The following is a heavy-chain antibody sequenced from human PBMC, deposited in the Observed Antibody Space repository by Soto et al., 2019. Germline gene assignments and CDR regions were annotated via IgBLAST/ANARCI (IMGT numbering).Heavy chain of an antibody. CDR3: ARSQGSSTSLEIYYYYYYGMDV. V-gene: IGHV1-69*01. D-gene: IGHD2-2*01. CDR2: IIPVSDTT. CDR1: GGTFSSYA. J-gene: IGHJ6*02. Sequence: QVQLVQSGAEVKKPGSSVKVSCKASGGTFSSYAISWVRQAPGHGLEWMGGIIPVSDTTNYAQKFKGRVTIIADESTSTAYMELSSLRSEDTAVYYCARSQGSSTSLEIYYYYYYGMDVWGQGTTVTVSS.